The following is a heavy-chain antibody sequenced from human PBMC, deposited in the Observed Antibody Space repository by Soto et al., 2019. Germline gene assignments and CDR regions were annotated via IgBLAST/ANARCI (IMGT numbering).Heavy chain of an antibody. D-gene: IGHD4-17*01. CDR2: IKSKTDGGTT. J-gene: IGHJ4*02. CDR3: TTEDDYGDYFDY. Sequence: GGSLRLSCAASGFTFSNAWMSWVRQAPGKGLEWGGRIKSKTDGGTTDYAAPVKGRFTISRDDSKNTLYLQMNSLKTEDTAVYYCTTEDDYGDYFDYWGQGTLVTVSS. V-gene: IGHV3-15*01. CDR1: GFTFSNAW.